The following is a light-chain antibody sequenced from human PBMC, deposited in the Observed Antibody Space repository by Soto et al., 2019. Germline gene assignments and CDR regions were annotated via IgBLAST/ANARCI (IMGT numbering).Light chain of an antibody. CDR3: CSYAGSSTFPYV. Sequence: QSALTQPASVSGSPGQSITISCTGTSSDVGSYNLVSWYQQHPGKAPKLMIYEVSKRPSGVSNRFSGSKSGNTASLTISGLQAEDEADYYCCSYAGSSTFPYVCGTGTKGTVL. J-gene: IGLJ1*01. CDR1: SSDVGSYNL. CDR2: EVS. V-gene: IGLV2-23*02.